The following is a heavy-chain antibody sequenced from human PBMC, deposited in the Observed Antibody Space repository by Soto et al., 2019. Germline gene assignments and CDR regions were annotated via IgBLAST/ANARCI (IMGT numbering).Heavy chain of an antibody. Sequence: GGALSVSWASSGLTFSSYAMSWVRQAPGKGLEWVSAISGSGGSTYYADSVKGRFTISRDNSKNTLYLQMNSLRAEDTAVYYSAKGGFYTAMVPFDYWGQGTLVTVSS. V-gene: IGHV3-23*01. J-gene: IGHJ4*02. CDR3: AKGGFYTAMVPFDY. CDR2: ISGSGGST. D-gene: IGHD5-18*01. CDR1: GLTFSSYA.